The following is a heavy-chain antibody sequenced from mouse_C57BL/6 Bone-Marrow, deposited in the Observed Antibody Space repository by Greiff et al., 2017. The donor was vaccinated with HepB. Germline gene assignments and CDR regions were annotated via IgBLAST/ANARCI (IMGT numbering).Heavy chain of an antibody. Sequence: EVQVVESEGGLVQPGSSMKLSCTASGFTFSDYYMAWVRQVPEKGLEWVANINYDGSSTYYLDSLKSRFIISRDNAKNILYLQMSSLKSEDTATYYCARVLLAFDVWGTGTTVTVSS. V-gene: IGHV5-16*01. CDR3: ARVLLAFDV. CDR2: INYDGSST. CDR1: GFTFSDYY. J-gene: IGHJ1*03. D-gene: IGHD1-1*01.